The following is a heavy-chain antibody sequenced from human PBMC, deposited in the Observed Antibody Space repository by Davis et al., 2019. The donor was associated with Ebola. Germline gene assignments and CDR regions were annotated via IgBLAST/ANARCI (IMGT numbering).Heavy chain of an antibody. Sequence: PSETLSLTCTVSGDSVSSDNRYWSWIRQPPGKGLEWIGYIYYSGSTNYNPSLKSRVTISIDTSKNQFSLKLSSVTAADTAVYYCARDYFRTLEMGYYYYYMDVWGKGTTVTVSS. CDR3: ARDYFRTLEMGYYYYYMDV. V-gene: IGHV4-61*01. CDR1: GDSVSSDNRY. J-gene: IGHJ6*03. CDR2: IYYSGST. D-gene: IGHD5-24*01.